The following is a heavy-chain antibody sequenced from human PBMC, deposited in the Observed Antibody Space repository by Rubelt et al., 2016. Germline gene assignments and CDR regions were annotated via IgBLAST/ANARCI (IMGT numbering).Heavy chain of an antibody. CDR1: GGSVSSSSYY. Sequence: QLQLQESGPGLVKPSETLSLTCTVSGGSVSSSSYYWGWIRQPPGKGLEWIGSIYYSGSTYYNPSLKSRVTISVDTSKNQFSLKLSSVTAADTAVYYWARVRSSATMAPYYFDYWGQGTLVTVSS. J-gene: IGHJ4*02. CDR3: ARVRSSATMAPYYFDY. D-gene: IGHD6-25*01. CDR2: IYYSGST. V-gene: IGHV4-39*07.